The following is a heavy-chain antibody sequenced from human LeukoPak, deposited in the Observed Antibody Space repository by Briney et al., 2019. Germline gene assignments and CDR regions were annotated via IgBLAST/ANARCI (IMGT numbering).Heavy chain of an antibody. V-gene: IGHV1-2*02. Sequence: ASVKVSCKASGYTFTGYYMHWVRQAPGQGLEWMGWINPNSGGTNYAQKFQGRVTMTRDTSISTAYMELSRLRSDDTAVYYCAVYCSSTSCYDYWGQGTLVTVSS. CDR2: INPNSGGT. CDR1: GYTFTGYY. D-gene: IGHD2-2*01. J-gene: IGHJ4*02. CDR3: AVYCSSTSCYDY.